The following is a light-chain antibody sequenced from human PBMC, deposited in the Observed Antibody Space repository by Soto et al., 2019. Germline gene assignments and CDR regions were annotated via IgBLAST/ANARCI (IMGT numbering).Light chain of an antibody. CDR1: QSVVTSY. J-gene: IGKJ4*01. Sequence: EVVLTQSPATLSLSPGEGATLSCRASQSVVTSYLAWYQQKYGQSPRLLIYGALYRAPGIPDRFSGSGSGTDFTLSISRLEPEDFAVYYCQQRSNWPLTFGGGTKVEIK. V-gene: IGKV3D-20*02. CDR3: QQRSNWPLT. CDR2: GAL.